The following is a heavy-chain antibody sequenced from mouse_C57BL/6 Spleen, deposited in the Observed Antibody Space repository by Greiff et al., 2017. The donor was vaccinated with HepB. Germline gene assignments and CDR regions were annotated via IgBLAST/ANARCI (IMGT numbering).Heavy chain of an antibody. Sequence: VQLQQSGAELVKPGASVKLSCKASGYTFTEYTIHWVKQRSGQGLEWIGWFYPGSGSIKYNEKFKDKATLTADKSSSTVYMELSRLTSDDSAVYFCARHEGRVYGNSWYYGVWGTGTTVTVST. J-gene: IGHJ1*03. D-gene: IGHD2-1*01. CDR1: GYTFTEYT. CDR2: FYPGSGSI. CDR3: ARHEGRVYGNSWYYGV. V-gene: IGHV1-62-2*01.